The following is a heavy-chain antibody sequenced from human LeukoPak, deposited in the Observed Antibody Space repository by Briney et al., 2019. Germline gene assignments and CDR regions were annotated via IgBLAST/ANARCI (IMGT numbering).Heavy chain of an antibody. CDR3: ARDGFLEWSSAQY. J-gene: IGHJ4*02. D-gene: IGHD3-3*01. Sequence: GGSLRLSCAASGFTFSDYYMSWIRQAPGKGLEWVSYISSSGSTIYYADSVKGRFTISRDNAKNSLYLQMNSLGAEDTAVYYCARDGFLEWSSAQYWGQGTLVTVSS. CDR1: GFTFSDYY. CDR2: ISSSGSTI. V-gene: IGHV3-11*01.